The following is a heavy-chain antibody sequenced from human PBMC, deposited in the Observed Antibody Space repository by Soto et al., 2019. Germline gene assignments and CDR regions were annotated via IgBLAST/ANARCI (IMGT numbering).Heavy chain of an antibody. J-gene: IGHJ6*02. D-gene: IGHD3-3*01. Sequence: SQTLSLTCAISGDSVSSNSAAWNWIRQSPSRGLEWLGRTYYRSKWYNDYAVSVKSRITINPDTSKNQFSLQLNSVTPEDTAVYYCARASLGPYDFWSGYISMDVWGQGTTVNVSS. CDR3: ARASLGPYDFWSGYISMDV. CDR2: TYYRSKWYN. CDR1: GDSVSSNSAA. V-gene: IGHV6-1*01.